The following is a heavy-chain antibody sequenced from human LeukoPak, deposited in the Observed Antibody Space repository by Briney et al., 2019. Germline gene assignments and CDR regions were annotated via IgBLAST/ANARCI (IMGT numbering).Heavy chain of an antibody. D-gene: IGHD2-15*01. CDR1: GGSISSYY. Sequence: PSETLSLTCTVSGGSISSYYWSWIRQPAGKGLEWIGRIYTSGSTNYNPSLKSRVTMSVDTSKNQFSLKLSSVTAADTAAYYCARDNCSGGSCYLGYYYYMDVWGKGTTVTVSS. J-gene: IGHJ6*03. CDR3: ARDNCSGGSCYLGYYYYMDV. V-gene: IGHV4-4*07. CDR2: IYTSGST.